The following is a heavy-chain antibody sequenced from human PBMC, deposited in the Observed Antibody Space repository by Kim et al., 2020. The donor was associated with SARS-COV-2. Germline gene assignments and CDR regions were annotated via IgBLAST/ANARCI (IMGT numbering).Heavy chain of an antibody. D-gene: IGHD1-26*01. CDR2: IKSKTDGGTT. Sequence: GGSLRLSCAASGFTFSNAWMSWVRQAPGKGLEWVGRIKSKTDGGTTDYAAPVKGRFTISRDDSKNTLYLQMNSLKTEDTAVYYCTTDVGGSYSYYYGMDVWGQGTTVTVSS. CDR3: TTDVGGSYSYYYGMDV. CDR1: GFTFSNAW. V-gene: IGHV3-15*01. J-gene: IGHJ6*02.